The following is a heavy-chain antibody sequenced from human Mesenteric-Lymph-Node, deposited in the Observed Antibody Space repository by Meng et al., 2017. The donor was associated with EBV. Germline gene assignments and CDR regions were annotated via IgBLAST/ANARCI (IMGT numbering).Heavy chain of an antibody. CDR3: AGGDYVNQFNY. V-gene: IGHV4-30-2*01. CDR2: VHHSGLT. J-gene: IGHJ4*02. CDR1: CGSVNSGGYS. Sequence: QRHVAAFGLVQPPQTPSLTCTGACGSVNSGGYSWGLTRQAPEKGLEGIGYVHHSGLTYYKPSLETRVIISLERSKNQFSLKLTSVTAADTAVYYCAGGDYVNQFNYWGQGTLVTVSS. D-gene: IGHD4-17*01.